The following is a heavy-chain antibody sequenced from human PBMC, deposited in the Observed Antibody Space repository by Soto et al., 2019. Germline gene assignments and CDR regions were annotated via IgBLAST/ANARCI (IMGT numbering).Heavy chain of an antibody. V-gene: IGHV1-3*01. J-gene: IGHJ4*02. CDR2: INAGNGNT. Sequence: ASVKVSCKASGYTFTSYAMHWVRQAPGQRLEWMGWINAGNGNTKYSQKFQGRVTITRDTSASTAYMELSSLRSEDTAVYYCARVDTAMATCFDYWGQGTLVTVSS. D-gene: IGHD5-18*01. CDR3: ARVDTAMATCFDY. CDR1: GYTFTSYA.